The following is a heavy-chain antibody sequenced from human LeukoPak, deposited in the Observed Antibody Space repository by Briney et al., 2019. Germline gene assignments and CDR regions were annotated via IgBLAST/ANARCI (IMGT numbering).Heavy chain of an antibody. CDR2: IDWDDDK. V-gene: IGHV2-70*11. CDR1: GFSLTTSGMC. Sequence: SGPALVKPTQTLTLTWTFSGFSLTTSGMCVSWIRQPPGKALEWLARIDWDDDKYYSTSLKTRLSISKDTSKNQVVLTMTNMDPVDTATYYCARIRRRDGYRDAFDIWGQGTMVTVSS. CDR3: ARIRRRDGYRDAFDI. J-gene: IGHJ3*02. D-gene: IGHD5-24*01.